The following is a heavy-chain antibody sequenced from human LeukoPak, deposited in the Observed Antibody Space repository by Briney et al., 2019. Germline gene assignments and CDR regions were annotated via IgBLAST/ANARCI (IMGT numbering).Heavy chain of an antibody. V-gene: IGHV3-9*01. D-gene: IGHD6-6*01. J-gene: IGHJ4*02. CDR1: GFTFDDYA. CDR2: ISWNSGSI. Sequence: PGRSLRLSCAASGFTFDDYAMHWVRHAPGKGLEWVSGISWNSGSIGYADSVKGRFTISRDNAKSSLYLQMNSLRAEDTALYYCAEDKAYSSSLGFDYWGQGTLVTVSS. CDR3: AEDKAYSSSLGFDY.